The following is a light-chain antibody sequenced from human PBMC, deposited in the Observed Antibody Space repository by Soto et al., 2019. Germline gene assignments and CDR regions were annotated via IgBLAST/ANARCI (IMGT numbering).Light chain of an antibody. CDR1: QSVKNTY. CDR3: QHYGSSPANT. Sequence: ELVLTQSPGTLSLSPGERATLSCRASQSVKNTYLAWYQKKPGQAPRLLIYGASSMATGIPDRFSGSGSGTDFTLTISRLEAEDFAVYYCQHYGSSPANTFGQGTKLEIK. V-gene: IGKV3-20*01. J-gene: IGKJ2*01. CDR2: GAS.